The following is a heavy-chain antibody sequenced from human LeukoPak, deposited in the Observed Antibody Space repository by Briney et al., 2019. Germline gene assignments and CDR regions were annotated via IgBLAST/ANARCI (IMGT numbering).Heavy chain of an antibody. CDR3: ARLSLATSFDY. D-gene: IGHD5-12*01. Sequence: PSQTLSLTCTVSGGSISSGSYYWSWIRQHPGKGLEWIGYIYYSGSTYYNPSPKRRVTISVDTSKNQFSLKLSSVTAADTAVYYCARLSLATSFDYWGQGTLVTVSS. CDR2: IYYSGST. J-gene: IGHJ4*02. CDR1: GGSISSGSYY. V-gene: IGHV4-31*03.